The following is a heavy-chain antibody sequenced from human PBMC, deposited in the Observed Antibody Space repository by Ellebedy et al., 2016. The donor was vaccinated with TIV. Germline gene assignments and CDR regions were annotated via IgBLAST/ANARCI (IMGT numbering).Heavy chain of an antibody. D-gene: IGHD3-3*01. CDR2: ITSNSHGGTT. J-gene: IGHJ4*02. CDR3: TLGYRSGPKLG. Sequence: PGGSLRLSCSASDFAFTTYAMSWVRQAPGKGLEWVGYITSNSHGGTTEYAASVRGRFTVSRDDSKPIAYLQMSSLKTEDPALYYCTLGYRSGPKLGWGQGTLVTVSS. V-gene: IGHV3-49*04. CDR1: DFAFTTYA.